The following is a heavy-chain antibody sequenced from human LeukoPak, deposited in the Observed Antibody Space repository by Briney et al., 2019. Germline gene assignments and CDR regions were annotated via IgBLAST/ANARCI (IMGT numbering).Heavy chain of an antibody. J-gene: IGHJ4*02. CDR3: ARGRDSTGWYSFNY. CDR2: INPNGGYT. V-gene: IGHV1-46*01. D-gene: IGHD6-19*01. CDR1: GYNFINYY. Sequence: ASVKVSCKASGYNFINYYMHWVRQAPGQGLDWMGIINPNGGYTTYAQTFQGRVNMTRDTSTSTVYLELSSLRSDDTAVYYCARGRDSTGWYSFNYEGQGTLATVSS.